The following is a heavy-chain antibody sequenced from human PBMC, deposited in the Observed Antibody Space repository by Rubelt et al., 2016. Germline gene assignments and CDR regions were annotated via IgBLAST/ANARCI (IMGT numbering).Heavy chain of an antibody. D-gene: IGHD6-6*01. CDR3: ATADEYSSSSPFDY. V-gene: IGHV4-59*01. CDR1: GGSISSYY. J-gene: IGHJ4*02. CDR2: IYYSGST. Sequence: QVQLQESGPGLVKPSETLSLTCTVSGGSISSYYWSWIRQPPGKGLEWIGYIYYSGSTNYNPSLKSRVTISVDTAKNQFSLKLSSVTAADTAVYYCATADEYSSSSPFDYWGQGTLVTVSS.